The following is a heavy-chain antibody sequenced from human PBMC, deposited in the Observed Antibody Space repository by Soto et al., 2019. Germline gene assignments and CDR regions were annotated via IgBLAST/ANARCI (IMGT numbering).Heavy chain of an antibody. V-gene: IGHV1-69*13. CDR1: GGTFSSYA. CDR2: IIPIFGTA. Sequence: VASVKVSCKASGGTFSSYAISWVRQAPGQGLEWMGGIIPIFGTANYAQKFQGRVTITADESTSTTYMELSSLRSEDTAVYYCARDWAVGLRLGELSLSYYYYGMDVWGQGTTVTVSS. CDR3: ARDWAVGLRLGELSLSYYYYGMDV. D-gene: IGHD3-16*02. J-gene: IGHJ6*02.